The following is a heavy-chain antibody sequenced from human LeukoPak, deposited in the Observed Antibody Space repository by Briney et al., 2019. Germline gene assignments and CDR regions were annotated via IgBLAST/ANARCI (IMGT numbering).Heavy chain of an antibody. J-gene: IGHJ4*02. D-gene: IGHD6-13*01. CDR3: TRRGGSSWSSFDF. V-gene: IGHV3-23*01. Sequence: GGSLRLSCAASGFIFQNYAMNWVRQAPGKGLEWVSGISGFGGSTYYAASVKGRFAISRDNSGNALFLQLTNLRVEDSAVYFCTRRGGSSWSSFDFWGQGTLVGVSS. CDR1: GFIFQNYA. CDR2: ISGFGGST.